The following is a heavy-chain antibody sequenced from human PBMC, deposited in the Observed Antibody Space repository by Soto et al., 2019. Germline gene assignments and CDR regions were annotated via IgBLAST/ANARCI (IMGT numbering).Heavy chain of an antibody. D-gene: IGHD1-1*01. CDR3: ACRNGGYYFSYVLDV. CDR1: GGSISSSSYY. V-gene: IGHV4-39*01. Sequence: QLQLQESGPGLVKPSETLSVTCTVSGGSISSSSYYWGWIRQPPGKGLEWIGSIHYSGSTSYNPSLKSRVAIWVDTSEMQSFLMASCVSAAHPDLYCCACRNGGYYFSYVLDVWGQGTTDTV. J-gene: IGHJ6*02. CDR2: IHYSGST.